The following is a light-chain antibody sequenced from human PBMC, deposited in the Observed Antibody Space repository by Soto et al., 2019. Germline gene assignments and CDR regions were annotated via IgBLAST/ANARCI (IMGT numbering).Light chain of an antibody. CDR3: TSYVGNDIWV. CDR2: EVT. J-gene: IGLJ3*02. CDR1: SSDVGAFKY. Sequence: QSALTQPPSASGSPGQSFTISCTGTSSDVGAFKYGSWYQQYPGKAPKLMIYEVTKRPSGVPDRFSGSKSGNTASLTVSGLQAEDEADYYCTSYVGNDIWVFGGGTKVTVL. V-gene: IGLV2-8*01.